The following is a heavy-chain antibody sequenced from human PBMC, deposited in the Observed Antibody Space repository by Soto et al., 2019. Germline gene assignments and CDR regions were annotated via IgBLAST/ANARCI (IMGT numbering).Heavy chain of an antibody. CDR1: GGSFSGYY. CDR2: INHSGRT. J-gene: IGHJ4*02. Sequence: QVQLQQWGAGLLKPSETLSLTCAVYGGSFSGYYWSWIRQPPGKGLEWIGEINHSGRTNYNPSLKRRVTISVDTSKNQFSLKLSSVTAADTAVYYCARGRKYCSSTSCYSRGAAFDYWGQGTLVTVSS. V-gene: IGHV4-34*01. D-gene: IGHD2-2*01. CDR3: ARGRKYCSSTSCYSRGAAFDY.